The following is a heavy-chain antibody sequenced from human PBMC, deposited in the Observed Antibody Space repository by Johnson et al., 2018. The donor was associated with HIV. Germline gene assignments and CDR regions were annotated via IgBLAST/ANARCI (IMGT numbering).Heavy chain of an antibody. CDR1: GFTFSSYA. V-gene: IGHV3-20*04. J-gene: IGHJ3*02. Sequence: EKLVESGGGVVQPGRSLRLSCAASGFTFSSYAMHWVRQAPGKGLEWVSGINWNGGSKGYGDSVKGRFTISRDNAKNSLYMQMNSLRAEDTAVYYCARRTVVTPGAFDIWGQGTMVTVSP. D-gene: IGHD4-23*01. CDR2: INWNGGSK. CDR3: ARRTVVTPGAFDI.